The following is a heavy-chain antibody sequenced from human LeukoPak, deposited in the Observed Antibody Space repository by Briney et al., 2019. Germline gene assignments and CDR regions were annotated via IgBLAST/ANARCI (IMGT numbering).Heavy chain of an antibody. J-gene: IGHJ4*02. CDR2: IYSGCST. V-gene: IGHV3-53*01. D-gene: IGHD6-6*01. CDR3: ARGEYSSSGLDY. CDR1: GFTVSSYY. Sequence: GGSLRLSCAVSGFTVSSYYMSWVRQAPGKGLEWASVIYSGCSTYYADSVKGRFTISRDNSKNTLYLQMNSLRAEDTAVYYCARGEYSSSGLDYWGQGTLVTVSS.